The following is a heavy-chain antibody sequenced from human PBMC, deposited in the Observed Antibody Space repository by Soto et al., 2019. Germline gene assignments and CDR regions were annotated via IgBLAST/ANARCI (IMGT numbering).Heavy chain of an antibody. J-gene: IGHJ4*02. CDR3: SRDPGPFYYDSSGYPDY. V-gene: IGHV3-30*03. CDR1: GFTFSSYG. Sequence: PGGSLRLSCAASGFTFSSYGMHWVRQAPGKGLEWVAVISYDGSNKYYADSVKGRFTISRDNSKNTLYLQMNSLRAEDTAVYYCSRDPGPFYYDSSGYPDYWGQGTLVTVSS. CDR2: ISYDGSNK. D-gene: IGHD3-22*01.